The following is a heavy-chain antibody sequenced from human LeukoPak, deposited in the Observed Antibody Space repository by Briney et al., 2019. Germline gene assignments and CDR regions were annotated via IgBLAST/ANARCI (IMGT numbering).Heavy chain of an antibody. CDR2: IYYSGST. J-gene: IGHJ4*02. CDR3: ARDGLGELSYFDY. Sequence: SETLSLTCTVSGGSISSSSYYWGWIRQPPGKGLEWIGSIYYSGSTYHNPSLKSRVTISVDTSKNQFSLKLSSVTAADTAVYYCARDGLGELSYFDYWGQGTLVTVSS. CDR1: GGSISSSSYY. D-gene: IGHD3-16*02. V-gene: IGHV4-39*07.